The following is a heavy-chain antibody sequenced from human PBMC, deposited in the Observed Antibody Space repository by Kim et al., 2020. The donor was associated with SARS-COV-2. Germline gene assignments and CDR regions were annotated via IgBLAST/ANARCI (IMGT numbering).Heavy chain of an antibody. CDR1: GFSFGDFA. CDR3: AKERGRRGYYYGMEA. J-gene: IGHJ6*02. CDR2: INWNSREI. Sequence: GGSLRLSCATSGFSFGDFALHWVRQAPGKGLEWVAGINWNSREIAYADSVKGRVTISRDDATKSLYLDMKSLGPEDTAVYYCAKERGRRGYYYGMEAWG. D-gene: IGHD3-10*01. V-gene: IGHV3-9*01.